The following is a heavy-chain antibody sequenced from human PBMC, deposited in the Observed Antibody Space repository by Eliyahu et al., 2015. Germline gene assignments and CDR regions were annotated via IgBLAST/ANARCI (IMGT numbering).Heavy chain of an antibody. D-gene: IGHD3-3*01. J-gene: IGHJ5*02. CDR2: INHSGST. CDR3: ARVRKYDFWSGYLS. V-gene: IGHV4-34*01. Sequence: GKGLQWIGEINHSGSTNYNPSLKSRVTISVDTSKNQFSLKLSSVTAADTAVYYCARVRKYDFWSGYLSWGQGTLVTVSS.